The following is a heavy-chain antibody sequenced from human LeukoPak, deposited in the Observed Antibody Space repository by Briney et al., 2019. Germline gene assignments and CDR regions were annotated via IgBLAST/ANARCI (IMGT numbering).Heavy chain of an antibody. V-gene: IGHV4-34*01. J-gene: IGHJ5*02. CDR3: VRGHGVLGNWFDP. CDR2: INHSGST. CDR1: GGSFSGYY. Sequence: SETLSLTCAVYGGSFSGYYWSWIRQPPGKGLEWIGEINHSGSTNYNPSLKSRVTISVDTSKNQFSLKLSSVTAADTAVYYCVRGHGVLGNWFDPWGQGTLVTVSS. D-gene: IGHD3-10*01.